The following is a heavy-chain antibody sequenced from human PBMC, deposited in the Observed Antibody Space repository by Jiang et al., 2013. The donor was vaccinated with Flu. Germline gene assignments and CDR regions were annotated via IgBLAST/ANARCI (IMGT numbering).Heavy chain of an antibody. V-gene: IGHV2-5*02. CDR3: ARLVATINGFDP. CDR2: IYWDDDK. Sequence: TLTLTCTFSGFSLSTSGVGVGWIRQPPGKALEWLALIYWDDDKRYSPSLKSRLTITKDTSKNQVVLTMTNMDPVDTATYYCARLVATINGFDPWGQGTLVTVSS. D-gene: IGHD5-12*01. CDR1: GFSLSTSGVG. J-gene: IGHJ5*02.